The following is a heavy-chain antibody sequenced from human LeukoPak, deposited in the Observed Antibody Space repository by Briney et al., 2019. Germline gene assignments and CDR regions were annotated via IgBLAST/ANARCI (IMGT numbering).Heavy chain of an antibody. CDR2: VFYSGST. V-gene: IGHV4-59*12. J-gene: IGHJ5*02. CDR1: GGSINNYY. D-gene: IGHD2-8*02. CDR3: ARVSVFQGCVTFDP. Sequence: SETLSLTCTVSGGSINNYYWSWIRQPPGKGLEWIGYVFYSGSTNYNPSLMSRVTISVDTSKNQFPLKLSSVTAADTAVYYCARVSVFQGCVTFDPWGQGTLVTVSS.